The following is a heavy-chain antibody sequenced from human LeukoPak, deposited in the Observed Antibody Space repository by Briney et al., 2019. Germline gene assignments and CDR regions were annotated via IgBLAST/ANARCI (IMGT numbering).Heavy chain of an antibody. CDR2: IKQDGSEK. V-gene: IGHV3-7*01. Sequence: PGGSLRLSCAASGFTFSSYLMSWVRQAPGKGLEWVANIKQDGSEKYYVDSVKGRFTISRDNAKNSLYLQMNSLRAEDTAVYYCARDAVLRFLEWPRTLWYFDLWGRGTLVTVSS. J-gene: IGHJ2*01. CDR3: ARDAVLRFLEWPRTLWYFDL. D-gene: IGHD3-3*01. CDR1: GFTFSSYL.